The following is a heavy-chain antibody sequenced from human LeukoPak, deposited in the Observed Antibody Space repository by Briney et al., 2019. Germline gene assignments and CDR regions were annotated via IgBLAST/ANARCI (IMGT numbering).Heavy chain of an antibody. CDR3: AASNDYGDYVGY. Sequence: SVKVSCKASGFTFTSSAMQWVRQARGQRLEWIGWIVVGSGVTNYAQKFQERVTITRDMSTRTAYMELSSLRSEDTAVYYCAASNDYGDYVGYWGQGTLVTVSS. D-gene: IGHD4-17*01. CDR2: IVVGSGVT. CDR1: GFTFTSSA. J-gene: IGHJ4*02. V-gene: IGHV1-58*02.